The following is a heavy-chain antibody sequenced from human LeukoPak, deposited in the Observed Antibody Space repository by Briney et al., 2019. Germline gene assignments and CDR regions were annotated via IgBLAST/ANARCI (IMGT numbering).Heavy chain of an antibody. CDR2: ISSYNGNT. CDR3: ARDGDCYGYSVCAFDI. J-gene: IGHJ3*02. V-gene: IGHV1-18*01. CDR1: GYTFTTYG. Sequence: ASVKVSCKASGYTFTTYGISWVRQAPGQGLEWMGWISSYNGNTNYAQKLQGRVTMTTDTSTSTAYMELRSLRSDDTAVYYCARDGDCYGYSVCAFDIWGQGTMVTVSS. D-gene: IGHD2-21*02.